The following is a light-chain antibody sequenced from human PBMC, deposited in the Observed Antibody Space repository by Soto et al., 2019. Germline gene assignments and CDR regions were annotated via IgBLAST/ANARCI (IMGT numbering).Light chain of an antibody. V-gene: IGKV1-33*01. J-gene: IGKJ4*01. CDR3: QQYDNPPLT. CDR1: QDISNY. Sequence: DIQMTQSPSSLSASVGDRVTITCQASQDISNYLNWYQQEPGKAPKLLIYDASNLETGVPSRFSGSGSGTDFTFTISSLQPEDIATYYCQQYDNPPLTFGGGTKVDIK. CDR2: DAS.